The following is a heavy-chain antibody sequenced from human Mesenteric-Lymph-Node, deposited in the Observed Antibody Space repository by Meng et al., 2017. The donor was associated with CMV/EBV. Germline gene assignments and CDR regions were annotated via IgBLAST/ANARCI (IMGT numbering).Heavy chain of an antibody. CDR1: GGSISGYY. V-gene: IGHV4-4*08. D-gene: IGHD2-15*01. J-gene: IGHJ6*02. CDR2: IFTSGRT. CDR3: ARGGGPRLYRTRGGYYYGMDV. Sequence: GSLRLSCTVSGGSISGYYWSWIRQPPGKGLEWIGYIFTSGRTNHNPSLKSRVTISVDTSKNQFSLKLSSVTAADTAVYYCARGGGPRLYRTRGGYYYGMDVWGQGTTVTVSS.